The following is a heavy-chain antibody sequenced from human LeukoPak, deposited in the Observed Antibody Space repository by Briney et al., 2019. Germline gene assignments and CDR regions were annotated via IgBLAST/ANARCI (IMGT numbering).Heavy chain of an antibody. Sequence: ASVKVSCKASGYTFTSYGISWVRQAPGQGLEWMGWINTNTGNPTYAQGFTGRFVFSLDTSVSTAYLQISSLKAEDTAVYYCARGQKYRNGYTVTELGSGYFAYWGQGTLVTVSS. CDR1: GYTFTSYG. CDR3: ARGQKYRNGYTVTELGSGYFAY. V-gene: IGHV7-4-1*02. D-gene: IGHD5-18*01. CDR2: INTNTGNP. J-gene: IGHJ4*02.